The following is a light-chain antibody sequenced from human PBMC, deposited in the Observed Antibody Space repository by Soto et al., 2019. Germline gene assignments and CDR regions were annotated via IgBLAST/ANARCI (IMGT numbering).Light chain of an antibody. V-gene: IGKV3-20*01. J-gene: IGKJ4*01. CDR2: GAS. CDR3: QQYGSSPHT. CDR1: QSVTSNY. Sequence: EIVLTQSPGTLSLSPGERATLSCRASQSVTSNYLAWYQQKPGEAPRLLIYGASSRATGIRDRFSGSGSGTDFTLTINRLEPEDFAVFYCQQYGSSPHTFGGGTKVEIK.